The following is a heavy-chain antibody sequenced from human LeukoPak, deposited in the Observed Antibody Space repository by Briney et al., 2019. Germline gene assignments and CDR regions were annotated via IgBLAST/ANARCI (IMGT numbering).Heavy chain of an antibody. CDR3: AKDAHLMGSVVTASY. J-gene: IGHJ4*02. D-gene: IGHD2-21*02. Sequence: PGVSLRLSCAASGFTFSSYGMSWVRQAPGKGLELVSTISGSGGSTYNADSVKGRFTISRDNSKNTLYLQMNSLRVEDTAVYYCAKDAHLMGSVVTASYWGQGTLVTVSS. CDR1: GFTFSSYG. V-gene: IGHV3-23*01. CDR2: ISGSGGST.